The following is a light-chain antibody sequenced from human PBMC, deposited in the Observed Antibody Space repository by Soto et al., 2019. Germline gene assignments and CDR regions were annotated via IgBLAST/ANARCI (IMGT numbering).Light chain of an antibody. Sequence: PGERATLSCRASQSVRTSLAWYQHKPGQAPRLVIYDASLRANGVPARFGGSGSGTDFTLTINSLEPEDFAVYYCQQRNVWPPITFGQGTRLEIK. V-gene: IGKV3-11*01. CDR3: QQRNVWPPIT. J-gene: IGKJ5*01. CDR2: DAS. CDR1: QSVRTS.